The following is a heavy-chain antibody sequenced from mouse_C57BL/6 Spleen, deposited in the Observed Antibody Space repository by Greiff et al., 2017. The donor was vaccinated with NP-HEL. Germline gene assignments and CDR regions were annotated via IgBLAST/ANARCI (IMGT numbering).Heavy chain of an antibody. Sequence: DVMLVESGGGLVKPGGSLKLSCAASGFTFSDYGMHWVRQAPEKGLEWVAYISSGSSTIYYADTVKGRFTISRDNAKNTLCLQMTSLRSEDTAMYYCARKSHYYGSNYYAMDYWGQGTSVTVSS. J-gene: IGHJ4*01. CDR3: ARKSHYYGSNYYAMDY. CDR2: ISSGSSTI. V-gene: IGHV5-17*01. CDR1: GFTFSDYG. D-gene: IGHD1-1*01.